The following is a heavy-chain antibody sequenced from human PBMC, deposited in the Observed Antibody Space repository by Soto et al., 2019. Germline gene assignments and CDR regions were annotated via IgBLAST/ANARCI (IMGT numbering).Heavy chain of an antibody. J-gene: IGHJ4*02. CDR2: INHSGST. CDR1: GGSFSGYY. CDR3: AGSRSGYYNTLGRLFDY. V-gene: IGHV4-34*01. Sequence: SETLSLTCAVYGGSFSGYYWSWIRQPPGKGLEWIGEINHSGSTNYNPSLKSRVTISVDTSKNQFSLKLSSVTAADTAVYYCAGSRSGYYNTLGRLFDYWGQGTLVTVSS. D-gene: IGHD3-3*01.